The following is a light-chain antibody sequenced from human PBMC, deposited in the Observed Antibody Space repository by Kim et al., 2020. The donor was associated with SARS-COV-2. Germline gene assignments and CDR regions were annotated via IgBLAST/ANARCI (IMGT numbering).Light chain of an antibody. CDR2: RDS. CDR1: NLGSKD. J-gene: IGLJ1*01. Sequence: ALGQTARITCGGNNLGSKDVHWYQHKPGQAPVLVIYRDSNRPSGIPERFSGSNSGNTAPLTISRAQAGDEADYYCQVWDSSTASYVFGTGTKVTVL. V-gene: IGLV3-9*01. CDR3: QVWDSSTASYV.